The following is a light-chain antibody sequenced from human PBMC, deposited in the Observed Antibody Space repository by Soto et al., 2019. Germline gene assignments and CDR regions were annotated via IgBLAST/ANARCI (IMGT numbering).Light chain of an antibody. CDR2: GAS. J-gene: IGKJ1*01. CDR3: QQYGSSPWT. Sequence: VLTQSPATLSLSPGERATLSCRASQSVSSSYLAWYQQKPGQAPRLLIYGASSRVTGIPDRFSGSGSGTDFTLTISRLEPEDFAVYYCQQYGSSPWTFGQGTKVDIK. V-gene: IGKV3-20*01. CDR1: QSVSSSY.